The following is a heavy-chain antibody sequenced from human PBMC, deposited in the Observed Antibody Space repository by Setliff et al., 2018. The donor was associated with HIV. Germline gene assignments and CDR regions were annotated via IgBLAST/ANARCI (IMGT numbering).Heavy chain of an antibody. Sequence: PGGSLRLSCVASGFTFRTFAMHWVRQAPGKGLEWVSVISFDGSRTSYADSVKGRFSISRDNSKNTVFLQLNALRREDTAVYYCAKDRYSTGWHLDHWGQGTPVTVSS. J-gene: IGHJ4*02. V-gene: IGHV3-30*01. D-gene: IGHD6-19*01. CDR1: GFTFRTFA. CDR2: ISFDGSRT. CDR3: AKDRYSTGWHLDH.